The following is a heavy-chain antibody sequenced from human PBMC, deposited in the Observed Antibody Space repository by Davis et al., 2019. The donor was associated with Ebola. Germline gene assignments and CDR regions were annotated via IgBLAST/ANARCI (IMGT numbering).Heavy chain of an antibody. CDR3: ARDGEAFDSRGSYEVPFDY. CDR2: ISPDSGAT. J-gene: IGHJ4*02. D-gene: IGHD3-22*01. V-gene: IGHV1-2*02. CDR1: GYTLTGYY. Sequence: ASVKVSCKASGYTLTGYYMHWVRQAPGQGLEYMAWISPDSGATHYEQRFQGRVTLTRDTSINTDYMELSSLRAEDTAVYYCARDGEAFDSRGSYEVPFDYWGQGTLVTVSS.